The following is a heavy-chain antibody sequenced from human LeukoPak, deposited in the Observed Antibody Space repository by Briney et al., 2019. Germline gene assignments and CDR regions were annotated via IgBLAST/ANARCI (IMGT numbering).Heavy chain of an antibody. V-gene: IGHV3-15*01. J-gene: IGHJ4*02. CDR1: GFTFSDAW. Sequence: GGSLRLSCAASGFTFSDAWMSWVRQTPGKGLEWVGRIKSKTDGGTTDYAAHVKGRFSISRDDSENTLYLQMDSLKTEDTGVYYCTTEMRWELLFDDWGQGTLVTVSS. D-gene: IGHD1-26*01. CDR2: IKSKTDGGTT. CDR3: TTEMRWELLFDD.